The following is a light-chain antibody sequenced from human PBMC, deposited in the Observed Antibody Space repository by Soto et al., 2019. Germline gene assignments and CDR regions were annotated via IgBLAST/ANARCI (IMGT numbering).Light chain of an antibody. V-gene: IGLV2-8*01. Sequence: QSVLTQPPSASGSPGQSVTISCTGTSSDVGGYNYVSWYQQHPGKAPKLMISEVSKRPSGVPDRFSGSKSGNTASLTVSGLQTEDEADYYRSSYAGSNNFFYVFGTGTKLTVL. CDR2: EVS. CDR3: SSYAGSNNFFYV. CDR1: SSDVGGYNY. J-gene: IGLJ1*01.